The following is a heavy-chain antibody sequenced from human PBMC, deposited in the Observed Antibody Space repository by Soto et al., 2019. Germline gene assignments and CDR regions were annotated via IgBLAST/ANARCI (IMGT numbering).Heavy chain of an antibody. V-gene: IGHV3-23*01. CDR1: GFTFSSYA. CDR3: AKDSSEYYDILTGYFDY. Sequence: EVQLLESGGGLVQPGGSLRLSCAASGFTFSSYAMSWVRQAPGKGLEWVSAISGSGGSTYYADSVKGRFTISRDNSKNGLYVQMNRLGGEDTAVYYCAKDSSEYYDILTGYFDYWGQGTLVTVSS. D-gene: IGHD3-9*01. J-gene: IGHJ4*02. CDR2: ISGSGGST.